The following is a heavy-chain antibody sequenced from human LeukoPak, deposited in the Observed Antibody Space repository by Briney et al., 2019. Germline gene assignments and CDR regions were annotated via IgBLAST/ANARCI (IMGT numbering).Heavy chain of an antibody. CDR3: ARDNIAVAKRVNWFDP. Sequence: SETLSLTCTVSGGSISSYYWSWIRQPPGKGLEWIGYIYYSRSTNYNPSLKSRVTISVDTSKNQFSLKLSSVTAADTAVYYCARDNIAVAKRVNWFDPWGQGTLVTVSS. CDR2: IYYSRST. D-gene: IGHD6-19*01. V-gene: IGHV4-59*01. CDR1: GGSISSYY. J-gene: IGHJ5*02.